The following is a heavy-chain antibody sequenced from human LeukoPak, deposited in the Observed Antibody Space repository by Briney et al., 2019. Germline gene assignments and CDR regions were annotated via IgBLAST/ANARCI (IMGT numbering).Heavy chain of an antibody. Sequence: GGSLRHPCAASGFNFHGYVMHWLRQAPGKGLPGVSGISWYSGSIVYADSVKGRFTISRDNAKKSLYLQMNSLRAENTALYYCAKADCNDAYFDYWGQGTLVTVSS. V-gene: IGHV3-9*01. CDR1: GFNFHGYV. D-gene: IGHD1-1*01. J-gene: IGHJ4*02. CDR3: AKADCNDAYFDY. CDR2: ISWYSGSI.